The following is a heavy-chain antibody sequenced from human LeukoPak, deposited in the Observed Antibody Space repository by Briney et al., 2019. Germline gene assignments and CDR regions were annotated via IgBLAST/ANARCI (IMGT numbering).Heavy chain of an antibody. J-gene: IGHJ3*02. CDR1: GFTFSAYW. D-gene: IGHD1-26*01. CDR3: ARDSGSYGRAFDI. Sequence: PGGSLRLSCAASGFTFSAYWMTWVRQAPGKGLEWVTIINEGGSLKYYVDSVKGRFTISRDNSNYSLYLQMNSLRAEDTALYYCARDSGSYGRAFDIWGQGTMVTVSS. CDR2: INEGGSLK. V-gene: IGHV3-7*03.